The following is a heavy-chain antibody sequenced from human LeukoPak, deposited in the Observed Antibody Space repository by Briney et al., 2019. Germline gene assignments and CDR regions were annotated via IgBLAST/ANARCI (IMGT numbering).Heavy chain of an antibody. D-gene: IGHD2-2*01. Sequence: SETLSLTCTVSGGSISSSSYYWGWIRQPPGKGLEWIGSIYYSGSTYYNPSLKSRVTISVDTSKNQFSLKLSSVTAADTAVYYCARHECSSTSCYSLSWFDPWGQGTLVTVS. V-gene: IGHV4-39*01. CDR1: GGSISSSSYY. J-gene: IGHJ5*02. CDR3: ARHECSSTSCYSLSWFDP. CDR2: IYYSGST.